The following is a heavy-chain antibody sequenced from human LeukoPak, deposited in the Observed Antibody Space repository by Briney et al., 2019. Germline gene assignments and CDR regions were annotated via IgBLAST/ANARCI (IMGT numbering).Heavy chain of an antibody. V-gene: IGHV1-2*02. D-gene: IGHD6-19*01. Sequence: ASVKVSCKASGYTFTGYYMNWVRQAPGQGLEWMGWMNPNSGGTNYAQKSQGRVTMTRDTSISTAYMELSRLRSDDTAVYYCARARDDQQWLVEFAFDIWGQGTMVTVSS. J-gene: IGHJ3*02. CDR2: MNPNSGGT. CDR1: GYTFTGYY. CDR3: ARARDDQQWLVEFAFDI.